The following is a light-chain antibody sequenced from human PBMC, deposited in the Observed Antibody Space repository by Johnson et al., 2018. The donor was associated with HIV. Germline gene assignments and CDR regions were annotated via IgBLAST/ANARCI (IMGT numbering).Light chain of an antibody. Sequence: QPVLTQPPSESGTPGQRVTISCSGSSSNIGSNTVNWYQQLPGTAPKLLIYSNNQRPSGVPDRFSGSKSGTSATLGITGLQTGDEAGYYCGTWDSSLSAGNVFGTGTKVTVL. CDR1: SSNIGSNT. J-gene: IGLJ1*01. CDR2: SNN. V-gene: IGLV1-44*01. CDR3: GTWDSSLSAGNV.